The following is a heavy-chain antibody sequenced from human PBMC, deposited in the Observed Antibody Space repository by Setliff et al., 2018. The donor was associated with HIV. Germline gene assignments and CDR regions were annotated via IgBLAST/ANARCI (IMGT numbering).Heavy chain of an antibody. CDR3: ARLSSRIGDLGPPFDY. Sequence: PGESLKISCKGSGYSFTNSWIGWVRQIPGKGLEWMGIIYPDDSDTRYSPSFQGQVTISADKSISTAYLQWSSLKASDTAMYYCARLSSRIGDLGPPFDYWGQGTLVTVSS. V-gene: IGHV5-51*01. CDR1: GYSFTNSW. CDR2: IYPDDSDT. D-gene: IGHD3-16*01. J-gene: IGHJ4*02.